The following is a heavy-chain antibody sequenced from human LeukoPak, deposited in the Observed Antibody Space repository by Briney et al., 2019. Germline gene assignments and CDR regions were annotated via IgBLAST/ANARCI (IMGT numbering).Heavy chain of an antibody. CDR3: ARDHRWGFDY. CDR1: GFTFSTYS. CDR2: IRSSSGTI. J-gene: IGHJ4*02. V-gene: IGHV3-48*01. Sequence: GGSLRLSCAVSGFTFSTYSVNWVRQAPGKGLEWVSYIRSSSGTIWYADSVKGRFTISSDNAKSSLYLEMNSLRAEDTAVYFCARDHRWGFDYWGQGTLVTVSS. D-gene: IGHD7-27*01.